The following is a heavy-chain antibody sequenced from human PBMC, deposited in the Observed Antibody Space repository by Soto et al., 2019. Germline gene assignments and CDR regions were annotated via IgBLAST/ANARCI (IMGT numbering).Heavy chain of an antibody. D-gene: IGHD3-9*01. CDR2: IDWDDDK. CDR3: ARGYYDILTGYSHDAFDI. CDR1: GFSLSTSGMC. V-gene: IGHV2-70*11. J-gene: IGHJ3*02. Sequence: SGPTLVKPTQTLTLTCTFSGFSLSTSGMCVSWIRQPPGKALEWLARIDWDDDKYYSTSLKTRLTISKDTSKNQVVLTMTNMDPVDTATYYCARGYYDILTGYSHDAFDIWGQGTMVTVSS.